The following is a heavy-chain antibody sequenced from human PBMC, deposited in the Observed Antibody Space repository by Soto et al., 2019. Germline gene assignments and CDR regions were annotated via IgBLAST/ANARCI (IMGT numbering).Heavy chain of an antibody. Sequence: LRLSCAASGFTFRNYAMHWVRQAPGKGLEWVAVISFDGTNKYYGDSVKGRFTISRDNSKNTLYLQMNSLRPDDAAVYYCATPYSGNYCDHWGQGTLVTVSS. V-gene: IGHV3-30*03. J-gene: IGHJ5*02. CDR2: ISFDGTNK. CDR3: ATPYSGNYCDH. CDR1: GFTFRNYA. D-gene: IGHD1-26*01.